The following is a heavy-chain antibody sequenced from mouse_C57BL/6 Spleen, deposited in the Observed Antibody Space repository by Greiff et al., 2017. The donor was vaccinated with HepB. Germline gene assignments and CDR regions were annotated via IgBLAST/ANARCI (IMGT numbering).Heavy chain of an antibody. CDR3: TRDKGGTTVVAWYFDV. Sequence: EVKVVESGEGLVKPGGSLKLSCAASGFTFSSYAMSWVRQTPEKRLEWVAYISSGGDYIYYADTVKGRFTISRDNARNTLYLQMSSLKSEDTAMYYCTRDKGGTTVVAWYFDVWGTGTTVTVSS. D-gene: IGHD1-1*01. J-gene: IGHJ1*03. CDR1: GFTFSSYA. CDR2: ISSGGDYI. V-gene: IGHV5-9-1*02.